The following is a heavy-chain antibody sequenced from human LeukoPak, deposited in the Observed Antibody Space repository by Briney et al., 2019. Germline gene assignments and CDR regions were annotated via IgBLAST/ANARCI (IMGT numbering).Heavy chain of an antibody. CDR2: IYYSGST. J-gene: IGHJ6*03. V-gene: IGHV4-59*01. CDR1: GGSISSYY. D-gene: IGHD3-16*01. CDR3: ARGGGVKGYYYYMDV. Sequence: SETLSLTCTVSGGSISSYYWSWIRQPPGKGLEWIGYIYYSGSTNYNPSLKSRVTITVDTSKNQFSLRLSSVTAVDTAVYYCARGGGVKGYYYYMDVWGKGTTVTVSS.